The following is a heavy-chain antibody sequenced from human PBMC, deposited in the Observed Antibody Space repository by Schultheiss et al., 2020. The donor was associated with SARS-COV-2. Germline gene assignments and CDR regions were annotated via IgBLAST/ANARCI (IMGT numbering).Heavy chain of an antibody. Sequence: SETLSLTCAVSGYSISSGYYWGWIRQPPGKGLEWIGSIYHSGSTYYNPSLKSRVTISVDTSKNQFSLKLSSVTAADTAVYYCAREPRLGRFDPWGQRTLVTVSS. V-gene: IGHV4-38-2*02. CDR1: GYSISSGYY. CDR2: IYHSGST. CDR3: AREPRLGRFDP. J-gene: IGHJ5*02. D-gene: IGHD7-27*01.